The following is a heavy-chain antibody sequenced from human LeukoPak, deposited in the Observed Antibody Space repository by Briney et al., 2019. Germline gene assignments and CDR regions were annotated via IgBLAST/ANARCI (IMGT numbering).Heavy chain of an antibody. CDR3: LMAYFDY. V-gene: IGHV3-15*01. J-gene: IGHJ4*02. Sequence: GGSLRLSCAAFGFPFSAYSMNWVRQAPGKGLEWVGRIKSKTDGGTTDYAAPVKGRFTISRDDSKNTLYLQMSSLKTDDTAVYYCLMAYFDYWGQGTLVTVSS. CDR1: GFPFSAYS. D-gene: IGHD2-8*01. CDR2: IKSKTDGGTT.